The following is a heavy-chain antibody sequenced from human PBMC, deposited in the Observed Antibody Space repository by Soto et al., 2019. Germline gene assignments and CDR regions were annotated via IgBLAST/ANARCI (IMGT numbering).Heavy chain of an antibody. CDR3: ARGRPAIATRWFDS. CDR2: ITNSGST. D-gene: IGHD1-1*01. J-gene: IGHJ5*01. V-gene: IGHV4-34*01. CDR1: GGSFSDSY. Sequence: LSLTCAVFGGSFSDSYWSWIRQSPGKGLEWIGEITNSGSTYYNPSLKSRVTISGDTSKNQFSLEVTSVAAADTGTYYCARGRPAIATRWFDSWGQGILVTVSS.